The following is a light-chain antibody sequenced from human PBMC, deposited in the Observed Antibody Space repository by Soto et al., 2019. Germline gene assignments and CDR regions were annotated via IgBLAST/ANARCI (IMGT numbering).Light chain of an antibody. J-gene: IGLJ3*02. Sequence: QSVLTQPPSVSGAPGQRVTISCTGSSSNIGAGYDVHWYQQLPGTAPKLLIHGNTNRPSEVPDRFSGSKSGTSASLAITGLQADDEADYYCQSYDSSLSGWVFGGGTKVTVL. CDR2: GNT. CDR3: QSYDSSLSGWV. V-gene: IGLV1-40*01. CDR1: SSNIGAGYD.